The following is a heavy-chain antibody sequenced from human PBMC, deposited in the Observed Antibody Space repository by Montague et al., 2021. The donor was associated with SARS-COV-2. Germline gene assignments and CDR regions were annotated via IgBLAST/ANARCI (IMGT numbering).Heavy chain of an antibody. D-gene: IGHD3-9*01. J-gene: IGHJ3*02. Sequence: PALVKPTQTLTLTCTLSGFSLSTSGMRASWIRQPPGKALEWLAXXXWXXXKFXSTSLKTRLTISKDTSKNQVVLTMTNMDPVDTATYYRARSYYNILTNYYDAFDIWGQGTMVTVSS. CDR2: XXWXXXK. CDR1: GFSLSTSGMR. V-gene: IGHV2-70*04. CDR3: ARSYYNILTNYYDAFDI.